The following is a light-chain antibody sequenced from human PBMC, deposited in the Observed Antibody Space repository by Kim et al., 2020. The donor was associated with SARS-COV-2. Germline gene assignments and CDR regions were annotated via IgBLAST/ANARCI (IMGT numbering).Light chain of an antibody. CDR3: QQRSNWPLT. CDR1: QSVSIY. CDR2: DAS. Sequence: EIVLTQSPATLSLSPGERATLSCRASQSVSIYLAWYQQNPGQAPRLLIYDASNRATGIPARFSGSGSGTDFTLTISSLEPEDFAVYYCQQRSNWPLTFGGGTKVDIK. V-gene: IGKV3-11*01. J-gene: IGKJ4*01.